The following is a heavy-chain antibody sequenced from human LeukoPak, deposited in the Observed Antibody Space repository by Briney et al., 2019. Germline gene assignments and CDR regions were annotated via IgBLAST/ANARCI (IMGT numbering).Heavy chain of an antibody. Sequence: SVKVSCKASGGTFSSYAISWVRQAPGQGLEWMGGIIPIFGTANYAQKFQGRVTITTDESTSTAYMELSCLRSEDTAVYYCARDRPPRIAARLHYYYYYMDVWGKGTTVTVSS. CDR1: GGTFSSYA. J-gene: IGHJ6*03. CDR2: IIPIFGTA. V-gene: IGHV1-69*05. D-gene: IGHD6-6*01. CDR3: ARDRPPRIAARLHYYYYYMDV.